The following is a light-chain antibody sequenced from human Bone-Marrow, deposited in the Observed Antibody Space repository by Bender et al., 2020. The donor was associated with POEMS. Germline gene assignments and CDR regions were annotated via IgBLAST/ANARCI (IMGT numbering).Light chain of an antibody. V-gene: IGLV2-14*02. CDR2: EDT. Sequence: QSALTQPASVSGSPGQSITISCTGIRSGVGSYNLVSWYQQHPGKAPKLMLYEDTKRPSGVPDRFSGSRSGNTASLTVSGLQAEDEADYFCSSHGGGNIYVFGTGTKVTVL. CDR3: SSHGGGNIYV. J-gene: IGLJ1*01. CDR1: RSGVGSYNL.